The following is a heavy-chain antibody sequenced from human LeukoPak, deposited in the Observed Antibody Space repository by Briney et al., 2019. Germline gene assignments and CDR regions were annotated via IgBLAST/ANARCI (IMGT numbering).Heavy chain of an antibody. D-gene: IGHD3-9*01. V-gene: IGHV3-7*04. CDR2: IKEDGSER. J-gene: IGHJ4*02. Sequence: GGSLRLSCAASGFIFSNYWMTWVRQAPGKGLEWVANIKEDGSERYYVDSLKGRFTISRGNAKNSLYLQMNSLRAEDTAVYYCARIFATSDYWGQGTLVTVSS. CDR3: ARIFATSDY. CDR1: GFIFSNYW.